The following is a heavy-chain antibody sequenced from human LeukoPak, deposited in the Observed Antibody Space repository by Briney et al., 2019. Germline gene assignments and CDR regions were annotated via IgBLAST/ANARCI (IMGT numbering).Heavy chain of an antibody. CDR3: ARIGCSGSNCYGYYYYGMDV. D-gene: IGHD2-15*01. CDR1: GFTFSGYG. Sequence: PGGSLRLSCAASGFTFSGYGMHWVRQAPGKGLEWVAITWYDGSNKYFAESVKGRFTMSRDNSKNTLYLQMNSLRAEDTAVYYCARIGCSGSNCYGYYYYGMDVWGQGTTVTVSS. J-gene: IGHJ6*02. CDR2: TWYDGSNK. V-gene: IGHV3-33*01.